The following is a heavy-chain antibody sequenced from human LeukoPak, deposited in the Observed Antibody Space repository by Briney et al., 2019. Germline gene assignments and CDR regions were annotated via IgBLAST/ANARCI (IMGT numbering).Heavy chain of an antibody. J-gene: IGHJ6*03. D-gene: IGHD5-18*01. CDR1: GYIFTNYA. CDR2: INTNTGNP. CDR3: ARDHGIQLWLRNNFYYYMDV. Sequence: ASVKVSCKASGYIFTNYAMNWVRQAPGQGLEWMGWINTNTGNPTYAQGFTGRFVFSLDTSVSTAYLQISSLKAEDTAVYYCARDHGIQLWLRNNFYYYMDVWGKGTTVTVSS. V-gene: IGHV7-4-1*02.